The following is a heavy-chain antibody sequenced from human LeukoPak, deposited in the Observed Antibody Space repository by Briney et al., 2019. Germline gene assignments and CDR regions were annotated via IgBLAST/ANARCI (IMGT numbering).Heavy chain of an antibody. V-gene: IGHV1-18*01. CDR1: GYTFTSYG. D-gene: IGHD3-22*01. CDR3: ARVKRSPAPRYYDSSGYGVPTNSDNYYYYYYMDV. Sequence: ASVKVSCKASGYTFTSYGISWVRQAPGQGLEWMGWISAYNGNTNYAQKLQGRVTITADKSTSTAYMELSSLRSEDTAVYYCARVKRSPAPRYYDSSGYGVPTNSDNYYYYYYMDVWGKGTTVTVSS. J-gene: IGHJ6*03. CDR2: ISAYNGNT.